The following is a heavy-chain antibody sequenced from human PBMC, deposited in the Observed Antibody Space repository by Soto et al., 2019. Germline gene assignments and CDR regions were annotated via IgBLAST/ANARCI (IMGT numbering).Heavy chain of an antibody. CDR1: GYAFTTYG. J-gene: IGHJ4*02. Sequence: QVHLVQTGAEVKKPGASVKVSCKGSGYAFTTYGITWVRQAPGQGLARMGWISAHNGNTNYAQKLQGRVTVTRDTSTSTAYMELRSLRSDDTAVYYCARGRYGDYWGQGALVTVSS. V-gene: IGHV1-18*01. D-gene: IGHD1-1*01. CDR3: ARGRYGDY. CDR2: ISAHNGNT.